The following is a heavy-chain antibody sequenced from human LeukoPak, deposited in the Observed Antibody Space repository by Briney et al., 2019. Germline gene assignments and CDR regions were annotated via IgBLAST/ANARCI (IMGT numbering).Heavy chain of an antibody. J-gene: IGHJ6*02. V-gene: IGHV3-23*01. CDR1: GFTFSSYA. Sequence: PGGSLRLSCAASGFTFSSYAMSWVRQAPGKGPEWVSAISGSGGSTYYADSVKGRFTISRDNSKNTLYLQMNSLRAEDTAVYYCAKDLIIHPYYYGMDVWGQGTTVTVSS. D-gene: IGHD3-3*01. CDR2: ISGSGGST. CDR3: AKDLIIHPYYYGMDV.